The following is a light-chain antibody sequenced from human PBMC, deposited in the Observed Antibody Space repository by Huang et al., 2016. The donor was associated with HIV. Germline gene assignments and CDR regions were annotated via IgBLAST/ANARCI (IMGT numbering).Light chain of an antibody. CDR3: QQYDTFS. CDR2: GAS. J-gene: IGKJ2*01. V-gene: IGKV3-20*01. CDR1: RNLTNSQ. Sequence: EVVLTQSPGILSFSAGERASLSCRASRNLTNSQLAWYQQKVGQPPRLLVFGASTRVWGVPERFTGGVSGRDFTLSISGLEPDDFETYYCQQYDTFSFGQGTRLE.